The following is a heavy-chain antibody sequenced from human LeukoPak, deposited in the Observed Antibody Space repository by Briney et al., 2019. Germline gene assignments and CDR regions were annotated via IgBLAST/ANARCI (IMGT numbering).Heavy chain of an antibody. CDR1: GGSISSGDYY. J-gene: IGHJ6*03. Sequence: SETLSLTCTVSGGSISSGDYYWTWIRQHPGKGLEWIGYIYYSGSTYYNPSLESRVTISVDTSKNQFSLKLSSVTAADTAVYYCARLNYYYYYYMDDWGKGTTVTVSS. D-gene: IGHD3-16*01. CDR2: IYYSGST. V-gene: IGHV4-31*03. CDR3: ARLNYYYYYYMDD.